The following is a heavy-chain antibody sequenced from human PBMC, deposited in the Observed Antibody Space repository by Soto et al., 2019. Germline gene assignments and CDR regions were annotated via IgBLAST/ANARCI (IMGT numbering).Heavy chain of an antibody. V-gene: IGHV1-18*01. Sequence: QVQLVQSGVEVKKPGASVKVSCKASGYTFTNYGITWVRQAPGQGLEWLGWISAYNGNTNYAQKFQGRATMTIDTSTSTAYMDLMSLRSDDTAVYYCARWGRFAVADTDYWGQGTLLTVSS. CDR1: GYTFTNYG. CDR2: ISAYNGNT. J-gene: IGHJ4*02. CDR3: ARWGRFAVADTDY. D-gene: IGHD3-3*01.